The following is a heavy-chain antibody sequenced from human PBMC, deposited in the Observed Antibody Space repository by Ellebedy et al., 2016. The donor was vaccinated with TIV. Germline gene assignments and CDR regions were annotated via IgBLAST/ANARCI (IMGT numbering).Heavy chain of an antibody. D-gene: IGHD1-26*01. J-gene: IGHJ4*02. Sequence: GESLKISCKGSGYSFTSYWISWVRQMPGKGLEWMGRIDPSDSYTNYSPSFQGHVTISADKSISTAYLQWSSLKASDTAMYYCARQFGGSYYSDYWGQGTLVTVSS. CDR2: IDPSDSYT. CDR3: ARQFGGSYYSDY. CDR1: GYSFTSYW. V-gene: IGHV5-10-1*01.